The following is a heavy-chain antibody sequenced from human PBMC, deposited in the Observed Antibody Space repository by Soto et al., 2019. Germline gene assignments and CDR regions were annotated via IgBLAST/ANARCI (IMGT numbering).Heavy chain of an antibody. CDR1: GYSFATSG. J-gene: IGHJ4*02. Sequence: QVKLVQSGAEVKKPGASIKVSCKASGYSFATSGMTWVRQAPGQGLEWVGWISAYNGNSNYDQNLQDRVTMTTDTSTTTAYLELRNLRSDDSAVYYCARAGQYYDASDYANWGQGTLVTVSS. V-gene: IGHV1-18*01. D-gene: IGHD3-22*01. CDR3: ARAGQYYDASDYAN. CDR2: ISAYNGNS.